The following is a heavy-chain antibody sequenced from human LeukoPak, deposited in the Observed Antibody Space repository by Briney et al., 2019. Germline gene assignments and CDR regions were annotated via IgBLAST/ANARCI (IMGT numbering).Heavy chain of an antibody. CDR3: GRQQEGQQMDYYYYYGMDV. J-gene: IGHJ6*02. CDR2: IYPGDSDT. V-gene: IGHV5-51*01. D-gene: IGHD6-13*01. Sequence: GESLKISCKGSGYSFTSYWIGWVRQMPGKGLEWMGIIYPGDSDTRYSPSFQGQVTISADKSISTAYLQWSSLKASDTAMYYCGRQQEGQQMDYYYYYGMDVWAQGTTVTVSS. CDR1: GYSFTSYW.